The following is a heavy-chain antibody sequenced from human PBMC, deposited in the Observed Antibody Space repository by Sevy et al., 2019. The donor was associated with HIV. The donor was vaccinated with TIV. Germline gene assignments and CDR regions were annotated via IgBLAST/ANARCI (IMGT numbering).Heavy chain of an antibody. CDR2: IKQDGSER. CDR1: GFTFGNYW. V-gene: IGHV3-7*03. D-gene: IGHD3-16*01. Sequence: RGSLRLSCAASGFTFGNYWMSWVRQAPGKGLEWVASIKQDGSERYYVDSVKGGFTISRDNAKNSLYLQMNSLRAEDTAVYYCASPGGKGFDPWGQGTLVTVSS. CDR3: ASPGGKGFDP. J-gene: IGHJ5*02.